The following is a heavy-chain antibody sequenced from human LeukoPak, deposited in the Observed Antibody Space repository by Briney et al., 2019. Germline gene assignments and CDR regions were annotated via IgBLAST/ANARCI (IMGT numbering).Heavy chain of an antibody. CDR1: GGSVSSGSYY. Sequence: PSETLSLTCTVSGGSVSSGSYYWSWIRQPPGKGLEWIGYIYYSGSTNYNPSLKSRVTISVETSNNQFSLKLSSVTAADTVVYYCARVARIPAADDYWGKGPLVTVSS. V-gene: IGHV4-61*01. J-gene: IGHJ4*02. CDR3: ARVARIPAADDY. D-gene: IGHD6-13*01. CDR2: IYYSGST.